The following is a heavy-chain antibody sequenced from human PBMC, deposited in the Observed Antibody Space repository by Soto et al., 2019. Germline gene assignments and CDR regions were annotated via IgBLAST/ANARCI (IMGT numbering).Heavy chain of an antibody. CDR1: GGSISSYY. V-gene: IGHV4-59*08. J-gene: IGHJ6*03. D-gene: IGHD4-17*01. CDR2: IYYSGST. CDR3: ARGTVTTTGPAWYMDV. Sequence: SETLSLTCTVSGGSISSYYWSWIRQPPGKGLEWIGYIYYSGSTNYNPSLKSRVTISVDTSKNQFSLKLSSVTAADTAVYYCARGTVTTTGPAWYMDVWGKGTTVTVSS.